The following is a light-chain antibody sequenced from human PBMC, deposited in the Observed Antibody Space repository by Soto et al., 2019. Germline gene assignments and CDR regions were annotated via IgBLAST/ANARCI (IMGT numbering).Light chain of an antibody. CDR3: QHYHGWPFT. CDR1: QSVSSD. CDR2: GAS. Sequence: EILMTQATATLSVSSGERATLSCRASQSVSSDLAWYQHHPGQAPRLLIYGASTRVTGTPPRFSGSGSGTEFTLTIARLQAEDFAVYYCQHYHGWPFTFVQGPKLEMK. V-gene: IGKV3-15*01. J-gene: IGKJ2*01.